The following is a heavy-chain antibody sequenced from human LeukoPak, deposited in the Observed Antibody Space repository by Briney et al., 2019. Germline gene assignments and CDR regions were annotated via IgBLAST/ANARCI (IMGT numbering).Heavy chain of an antibody. CDR2: ISGSSGTI. CDR3: ARDSHAAPNAMDV. CDR1: GFTFSSYS. V-gene: IGHV3-48*01. D-gene: IGHD6-25*01. Sequence: GGSLRLFCAASGFTFSSYSMNWVRQAPGKGLEWVSYISGSSGTIYYADSVKGRFTISRDNVKNSLYLQMNSLRAEDTAVYYCARDSHAAPNAMDVWGKGTTVTVSS. J-gene: IGHJ6*03.